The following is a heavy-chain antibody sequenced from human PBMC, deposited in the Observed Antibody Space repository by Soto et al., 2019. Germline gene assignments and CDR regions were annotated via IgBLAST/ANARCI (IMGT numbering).Heavy chain of an antibody. CDR2: ISEYKGNT. CDR3: ARLVRNCFNGVCYEWFDP. CDR1: GYTFSSYG. V-gene: IGHV1-18*04. D-gene: IGHD2-8*01. Sequence: GASVKVSCKASGYTFSSYGISWVRQAPGQGLEWMRWISEYKGNTKYAQKLQGRVTMTTDTSTSTAYMELRSLRSDDTAVYYCARLVRNCFNGVCYEWFDPWGQGTLVTVSS. J-gene: IGHJ5*02.